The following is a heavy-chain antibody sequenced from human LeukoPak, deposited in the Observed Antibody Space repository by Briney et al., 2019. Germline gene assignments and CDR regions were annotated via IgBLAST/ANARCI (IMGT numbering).Heavy chain of an antibody. Sequence: GGSLRLSCAASGFTFSSYAMHWVRQAPGKGLEWVAVISYDGSNKYYADSVKGRFTISRDNSKNTLYLQMNSLRAEDTAVYYCARASGAAAGTSTFFDYWGQGTLVTVSS. J-gene: IGHJ4*02. CDR1: GFTFSSYA. D-gene: IGHD6-13*01. CDR2: ISYDGSNK. V-gene: IGHV3-30-3*01. CDR3: ARASGAAAGTSTFFDY.